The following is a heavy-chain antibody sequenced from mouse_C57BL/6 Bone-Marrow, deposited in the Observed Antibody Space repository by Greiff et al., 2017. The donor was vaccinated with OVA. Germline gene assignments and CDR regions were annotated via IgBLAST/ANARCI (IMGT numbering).Heavy chain of an antibody. CDR1: GFNIKDDY. Sequence: VQLQQSGAELVRPGASVKLSCTASGFNIKDDYMNWVKERPEQGLEWIGWIDPENGDTEYASKVQGKATITADTSSKTVYLHLSSLTSEYTAVYYCTTFRYWGQGTTLTVSS. CDR2: IDPENGDT. CDR3: TTFRY. V-gene: IGHV14-4*01. J-gene: IGHJ2*01.